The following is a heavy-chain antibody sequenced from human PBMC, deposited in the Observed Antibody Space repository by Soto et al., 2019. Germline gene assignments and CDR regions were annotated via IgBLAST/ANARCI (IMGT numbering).Heavy chain of an antibody. V-gene: IGHV3-30*18. CDR2: ISYDGSNK. Sequence: GGSLRLSCAASGFTFSSYGMHWVRQAPGKGLEWVAVISYDGSNKYYADSVKGRFTISRDNSKNTLYLQMNSLRAEDTAVYYCAKDLASNRQHYYYYYMDVWGKGTTVTVSS. D-gene: IGHD1-1*01. J-gene: IGHJ6*03. CDR1: GFTFSSYG. CDR3: AKDLASNRQHYYYYYMDV.